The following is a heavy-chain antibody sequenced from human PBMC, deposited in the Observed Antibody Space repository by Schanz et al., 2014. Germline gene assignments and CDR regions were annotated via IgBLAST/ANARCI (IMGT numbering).Heavy chain of an antibody. CDR2: ISGSGGDT. Sequence: EVQLVESGGGLVQPGRSLRLSCAASGFTFDDYAMHWVRQAPGKGLEWVSAISGSGGDTYYADSVKGRFTISRDNSKNTLYLQMNSLRAEDTAVYYCTKFETRTGTNYWGQGTLVTVSS. CDR1: GFTFDDYA. CDR3: TKFETRTGTNY. J-gene: IGHJ4*02. D-gene: IGHD1-1*01. V-gene: IGHV3-23*04.